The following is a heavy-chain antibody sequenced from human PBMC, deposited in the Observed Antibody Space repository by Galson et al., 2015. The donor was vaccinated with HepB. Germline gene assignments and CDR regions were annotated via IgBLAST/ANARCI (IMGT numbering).Heavy chain of an antibody. V-gene: IGHV1-2*02. Sequence: SVKVSCKASGYTFTGYYMHWVRQAPGQGLEWMGWINPNSGGTNYAQKFQGRVTMTRDTSISTAYMELSRLRSDDTAVYYCARVGSYYGSYFDYWGQGTLVTVSS. D-gene: IGHD1-26*01. J-gene: IGHJ4*02. CDR1: GYTFTGYY. CDR3: ARVGSYYGSYFDY. CDR2: INPNSGGT.